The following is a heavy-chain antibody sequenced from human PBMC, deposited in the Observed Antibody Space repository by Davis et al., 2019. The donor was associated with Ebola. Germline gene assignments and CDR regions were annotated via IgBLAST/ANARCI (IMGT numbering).Heavy chain of an antibody. J-gene: IGHJ4*02. V-gene: IGHV3-7*01. CDR1: GLPFSAAW. Sequence: PGGSLRLSCAVSGLPFSAAWMSWVRQAPGKGLEWVANIKQDGSEKYYVDSVKGRFTISRDSAKNLLYLQMNSLRAEDTAVYYCARGGGWAFDYWGQGTLVTVSS. CDR3: ARGGGWAFDY. D-gene: IGHD6-19*01. CDR2: IKQDGSEK.